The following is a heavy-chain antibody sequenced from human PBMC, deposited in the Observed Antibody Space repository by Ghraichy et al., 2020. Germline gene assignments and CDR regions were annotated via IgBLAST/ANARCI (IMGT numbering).Heavy chain of an antibody. J-gene: IGHJ4*02. Sequence: GGSLRLSCAAPGFTFSSYGMHWVRQAPGKGLEWVAVIWYDGSNKYYADSVKGRFTISRDNSKNTLYLQMNSLRAEDTAVYYCARSGKAHVDDVSGYLDYWGQGTLVTVSS. D-gene: IGHD3-22*01. CDR2: IWYDGSNK. CDR1: GFTFSSYG. CDR3: ARSGKAHVDDVSGYLDY. V-gene: IGHV3-33*01.